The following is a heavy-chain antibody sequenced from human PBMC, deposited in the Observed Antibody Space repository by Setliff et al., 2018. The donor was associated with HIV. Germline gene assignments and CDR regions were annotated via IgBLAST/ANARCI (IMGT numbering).Heavy chain of an antibody. D-gene: IGHD1-26*01. CDR2: FDPEHGKT. V-gene: IGHV1-24*01. Sequence: ASVKVSCKVSGYSLTDLSIHWVRQAPGEGLEWVGGFDPEHGKTVYAQNFQGRVRMAGDTSADTAYMDLSSLRSEDTAIYYCTLLSLSTNKKWKTFDYWGQGTLVTVSS. CDR1: GYSLTDLS. J-gene: IGHJ4*02. CDR3: TLLSLSTNKKWKTFDY.